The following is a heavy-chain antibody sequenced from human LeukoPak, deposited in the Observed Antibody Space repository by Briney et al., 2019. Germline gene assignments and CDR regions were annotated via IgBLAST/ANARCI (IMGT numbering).Heavy chain of an antibody. Sequence: GAPRHSRAASGFTLSSYSMHWGPPAPGKGLEWVSYISSSSSYIYYADSVKGRFTISRDNAKNSLYLQMNTLTNEDTAVYYCARVWVGSFDPWGQGTMVTVSS. V-gene: IGHV3-21*01. CDR2: ISSSSSYI. J-gene: IGHJ5*02. CDR3: ARVWVGSFDP. CDR1: GFTLSSYS. D-gene: IGHD1-26*01.